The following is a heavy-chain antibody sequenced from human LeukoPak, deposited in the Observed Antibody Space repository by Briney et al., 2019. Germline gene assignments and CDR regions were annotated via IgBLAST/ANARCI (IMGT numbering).Heavy chain of an antibody. Sequence: PGGSLRLSCAASGFIFSSYAMSWVRQAPGKGRDWVSSVSGGGGSTYYADSVKGRFTISRDNSKSTLFLQMNSLRAEDTAVYYCAKSSYYDSSGYYREYYFDYWGQGTLVTVSS. CDR3: AKSSYYDSSGYYREYYFDY. D-gene: IGHD3-22*01. V-gene: IGHV3-23*01. CDR2: VSGGGGST. J-gene: IGHJ4*02. CDR1: GFIFSSYA.